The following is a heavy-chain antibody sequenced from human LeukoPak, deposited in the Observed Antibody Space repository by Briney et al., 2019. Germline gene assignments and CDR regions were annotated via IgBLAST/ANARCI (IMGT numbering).Heavy chain of an antibody. V-gene: IGHV3-64D*06. J-gene: IGHJ6*02. CDR3: VKGMEDYDILTGVLDV. CDR2: ISSNGGST. D-gene: IGHD3-9*01. CDR1: GFTFSSYA. Sequence: GGSLRLSCSASGFTFSSYAMHWVRQAPGKGLEYVSAISSNGGSTYYADSEKGRFTISRDNSKNTLYLQMSSLRAEDTAVYYCVKGMEDYDILTGVLDVWGQGTTVTVSS.